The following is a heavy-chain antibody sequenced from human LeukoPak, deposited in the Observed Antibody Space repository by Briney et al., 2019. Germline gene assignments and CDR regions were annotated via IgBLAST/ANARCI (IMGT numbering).Heavy chain of an antibody. J-gene: IGHJ4*02. CDR1: GFDFTKYA. D-gene: IGHD6-19*01. V-gene: IGHV1-3*03. CDR2: IGAGSGST. CDR3: SRSSWSTTLTAYYLDY. Sequence: VASVKVSCKASGFDFTKYAVQWVRQAPGQRLEWIAWIGAGSGSTSYSQDLQGRVTISRDTSASIAYMELSSLRSDDMAVYYCSRSSWSTTLTAYYLDYWGQGTLGTV.